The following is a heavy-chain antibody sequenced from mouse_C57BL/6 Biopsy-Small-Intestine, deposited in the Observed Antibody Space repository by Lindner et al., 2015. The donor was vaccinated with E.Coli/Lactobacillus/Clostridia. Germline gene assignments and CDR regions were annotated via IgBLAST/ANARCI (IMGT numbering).Heavy chain of an antibody. Sequence: VQLQESGGDLVKPGGSLKLSCAASGFAFNDYGMHWIRQAPEQGLEWVAYINPGSSVFYYADTVKGRFTISRDNAKNTLFLQMTSLRSEDTAMYYCARRGREYYAMDYWGQGTSVTVSS. V-gene: IGHV5-17*01. CDR2: INPGSSVF. CDR1: GFAFNDYG. J-gene: IGHJ4*01. CDR3: ARRGREYYAMDY.